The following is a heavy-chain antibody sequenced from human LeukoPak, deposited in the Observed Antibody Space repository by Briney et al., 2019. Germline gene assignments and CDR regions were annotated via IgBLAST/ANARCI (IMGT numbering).Heavy chain of an antibody. J-gene: IGHJ4*02. D-gene: IGHD2-2*01. CDR1: GFTLSNYN. V-gene: IGHV3-48*02. CDR3: ARGTRPPDY. Sequence: GRSLRLSCATSGFTLSNYNINGGRQAPGKGLGWVSFISTNSSTIHSADSVKGRFTISRDNAKNSLYLQMNSLRDEDTAVYYCARGTRPPDYWGQGTLVTVSS. CDR2: ISTNSSTI.